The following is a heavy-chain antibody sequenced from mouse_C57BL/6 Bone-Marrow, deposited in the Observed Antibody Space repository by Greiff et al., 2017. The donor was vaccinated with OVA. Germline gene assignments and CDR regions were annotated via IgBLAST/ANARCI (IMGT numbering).Heavy chain of an antibody. J-gene: IGHJ4*01. V-gene: IGHV1-58*01. CDR3: ARDETGRGDY. D-gene: IGHD4-1*01. CDR1: GYTFTSYG. CDR2: IYLGNGYT. Sequence: VQLQQSGAELVRPGSSVKMSCKTSGYTFTSYGINWVKQRPGQGLEWIGYIYLGNGYTEYNEKFKGKATLTSDTSSSTAYMQLSSLTSEDSAIEFCARDETGRGDYGGQGTSVTVSS.